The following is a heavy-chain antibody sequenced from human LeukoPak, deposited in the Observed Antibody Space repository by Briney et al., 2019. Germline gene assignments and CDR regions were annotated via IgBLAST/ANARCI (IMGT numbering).Heavy chain of an antibody. D-gene: IGHD1-26*01. CDR1: GFTFSKAW. V-gene: IGHV3-66*01. J-gene: IGHJ3*02. CDR2: IYKIGNT. Sequence: GGSLRLSCAASGFTFSKAWMSWVRQAPGKGLEWVSVIYKIGNTFYADFVKGRFTISRDNFKNTLYLQMNSLRAEDTALYYCARGLVVGGTGVWAFDIWGQGTMVTVSS. CDR3: ARGLVVGGTGVWAFDI.